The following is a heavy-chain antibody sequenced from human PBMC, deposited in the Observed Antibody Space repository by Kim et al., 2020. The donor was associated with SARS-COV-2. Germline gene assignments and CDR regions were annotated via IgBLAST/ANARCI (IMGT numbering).Heavy chain of an antibody. Sequence: SETLSLTCGVSGGSTNNHYWNWIRQSPGKRLEWIGYIYYSGDTKYNPSLQSRVTMSIDTSKNLFSLKLNSVTAADTAVYYCARGWAFDIWGPGTMVTVSS. CDR2: IYYSGDT. V-gene: IGHV4-59*11. J-gene: IGHJ3*02. CDR1: GGSTNNHY. CDR3: ARGWAFDI.